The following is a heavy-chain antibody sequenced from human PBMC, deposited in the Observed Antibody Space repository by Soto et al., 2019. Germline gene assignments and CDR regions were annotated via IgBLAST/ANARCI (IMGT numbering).Heavy chain of an antibody. CDR1: GGSISSGGYY. V-gene: IGHV4-31*03. D-gene: IGHD2-15*01. Sequence: SETLSLTCTVSGGSISSGGYYWSWIRQHPGKGLEWIGYIYYSGSTYYNPSLKSRVTISVDTSKNQFSLKLSSVTAADTAVYYCARVSITKQIVSYYGMDVWGQGTTVTVSS. J-gene: IGHJ6*02. CDR2: IYYSGST. CDR3: ARVSITKQIVSYYGMDV.